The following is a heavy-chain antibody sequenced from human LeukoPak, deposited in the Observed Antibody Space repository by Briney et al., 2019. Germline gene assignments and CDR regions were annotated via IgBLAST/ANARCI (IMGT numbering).Heavy chain of an antibody. CDR2: IYSSGST. CDR3: ARALYVFDY. J-gene: IGHJ4*02. Sequence: SETLSLTCTVSGGSISSSYYYWGWIRQPPGKGLEWIGSIYSSGSTYYNPSLKSRVTISVDTSKNQFSLKLTSVTAADTAVYYCARALYVFDYWGQGTLVTVSS. CDR1: GGSISSSYYY. V-gene: IGHV4-39*01. D-gene: IGHD3-16*01.